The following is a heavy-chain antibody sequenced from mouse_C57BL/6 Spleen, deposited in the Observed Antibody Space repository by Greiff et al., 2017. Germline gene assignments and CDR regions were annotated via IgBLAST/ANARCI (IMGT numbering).Heavy chain of an antibody. CDR1: GFTFSDAW. CDR3: TLTTVPPWFAY. J-gene: IGHJ3*01. CDR2: IRNKANNHAT. V-gene: IGHV6-6*01. D-gene: IGHD1-1*01. Sequence: EVKVVESGGGLVQPGGSMKLSCAASGFTFSDAWMDWVRQSPEKGLEWVAEIRNKANNHATYYAESVKGRFTISRDDSKSSVYLQMNSLRAEDTGIYYCTLTTVPPWFAYWGQGTLVTVSA.